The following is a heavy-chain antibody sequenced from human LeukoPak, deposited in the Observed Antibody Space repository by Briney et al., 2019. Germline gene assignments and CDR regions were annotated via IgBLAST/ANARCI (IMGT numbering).Heavy chain of an antibody. D-gene: IGHD5-18*01. CDR3: ATYRQVMLPFES. J-gene: IGHJ4*02. CDR2: ISGSDGST. CDR1: GFTFSSYG. Sequence: GGSLRLSCAASGFTFSSYGMSWVRQAPGKGLEWVSAISGSDGSTYYADSVRGRFTISRDNSRSTLFLQMNSLRGEDTAIYYCATYRQVMLPFESWGQGTLVTVSS. V-gene: IGHV3-23*01.